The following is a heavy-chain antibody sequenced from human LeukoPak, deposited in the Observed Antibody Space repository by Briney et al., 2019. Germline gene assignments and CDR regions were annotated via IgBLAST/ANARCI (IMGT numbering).Heavy chain of an antibody. CDR2: IYYSGST. J-gene: IGHJ5*02. CDR1: GGSISSYY. V-gene: IGHV4-59*01. Sequence: PSETLSLTCTVSGGSISSYYWSWIRQPPGKGLEWIGYIYYSGSTNYNPSLKSRVTISVDTSKNQFSLKLSSVTAADTAVYYCARDVPAAAGNWFDPWGQGTLVTVSS. CDR3: ARDVPAAAGNWFDP. D-gene: IGHD2-2*01.